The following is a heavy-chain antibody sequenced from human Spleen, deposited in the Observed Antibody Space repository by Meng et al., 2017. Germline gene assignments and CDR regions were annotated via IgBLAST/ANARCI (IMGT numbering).Heavy chain of an antibody. V-gene: IGHV1-2*06. CDR3: ARDEDISAAGKLFGDY. Sequence: QVQRVQSGPEVKKPGASVKLSCKPSGYTFAAYWIHWLRQAPGQGLEWMGRIDPNNDHTQYAQNFQGRVTMTSDTSISTVYMELNGLRSDDTAVYYCARDEDISAAGKLFGDYWGKGTLVTVSS. CDR2: IDPNNDHT. J-gene: IGHJ4*02. CDR1: GYTFAAYW. D-gene: IGHD6-13*01.